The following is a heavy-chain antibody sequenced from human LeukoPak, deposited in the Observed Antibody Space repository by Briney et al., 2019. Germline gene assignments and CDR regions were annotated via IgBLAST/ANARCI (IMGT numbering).Heavy chain of an antibody. D-gene: IGHD7-27*01. CDR1: GFIFSSYC. V-gene: IGHV3-21*01. CDR2: ISSSSSYI. J-gene: IGHJ5*02. Sequence: PGGSLRLSCASSGFIFSSYCMNWVRQAPGKGLEWVSSISSSSSYIYYADSVKGRFTISRDNARNSLYLQMNSLRAEDTAVYYCARGNALSGEVNWSDPWGQGTLVTVSS. CDR3: ARGNALSGEVNWSDP.